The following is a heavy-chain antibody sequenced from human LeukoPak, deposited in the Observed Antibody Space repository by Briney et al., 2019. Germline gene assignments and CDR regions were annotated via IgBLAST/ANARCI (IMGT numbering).Heavy chain of an antibody. CDR1: GFTFSSYS. D-gene: IGHD3-22*01. Sequence: PGGSLRLSCAASGFTFSSYSMNWVRPAPGKGLEWLSYISSSSSIIYYADSVKGRFTISRDNAKNSLYLQMNSLRDEDTAVYYCARDGDSSGYYAAFDIWGQGTMVTVSS. J-gene: IGHJ3*02. CDR3: ARDGDSSGYYAAFDI. CDR2: ISSSSSII. V-gene: IGHV3-48*02.